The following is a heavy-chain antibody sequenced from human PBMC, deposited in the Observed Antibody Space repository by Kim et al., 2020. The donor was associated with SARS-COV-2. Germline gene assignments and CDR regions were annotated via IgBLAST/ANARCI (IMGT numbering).Heavy chain of an antibody. D-gene: IGHD5-18*01. Sequence: SETLSLTCTVSGGSISSSSYYWGWIRQPPGKGLEWIGSIYYSGSTYYNPSLKSRVTISVDTSKNQFSLKLSSVTAADTAVYYCARDRERYSYGHKANYFDYWGQGTLVTVSS. CDR3: ARDRERYSYGHKANYFDY. CDR1: GGSISSSSYY. CDR2: IYYSGST. V-gene: IGHV4-39*07. J-gene: IGHJ4*02.